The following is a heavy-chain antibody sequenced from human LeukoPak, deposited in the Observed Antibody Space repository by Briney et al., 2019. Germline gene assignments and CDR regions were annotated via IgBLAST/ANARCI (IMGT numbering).Heavy chain of an antibody. CDR1: GGSFSGYY. J-gene: IGHJ5*02. Sequence: SETLSLTCAVYGGSFSGYYWSWIRQPPGKGLEWIGEINHSGSTYYNPSLKSRVTISVDTSKNQFSLKLSSVTAADTAVYYCARDPASRNWFDPWGQGTLVTVSS. V-gene: IGHV4-34*01. CDR2: INHSGST. CDR3: ARDPASRNWFDP.